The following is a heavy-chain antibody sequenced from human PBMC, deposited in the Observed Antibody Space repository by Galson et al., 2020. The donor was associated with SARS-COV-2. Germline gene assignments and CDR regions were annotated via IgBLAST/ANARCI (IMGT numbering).Heavy chain of an antibody. J-gene: IGHJ1*01. Sequence: SCRGSGFTFSNYWMNWVRQAPGQGLEWVANIKQYGSERYYVESVKGRFTISRDNAQHSLYLQMDSLRDDDTAVYFCARCSRFYDFWSGRAEYFQHWGLGTLVTVSS. V-gene: IGHV3-7*01. D-gene: IGHD3-3*01. CDR2: IKQYGSER. CDR3: ARCSRFYDFWSGRAEYFQH. CDR1: GFTFSNYW.